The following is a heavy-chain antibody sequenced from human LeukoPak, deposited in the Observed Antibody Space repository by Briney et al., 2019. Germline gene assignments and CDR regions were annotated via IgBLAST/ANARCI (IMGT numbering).Heavy chain of an antibody. CDR1: GFSFCDSG. J-gene: IGHJ4*02. Sequence: GGSLRLSCTASGFSFCDSGLSWVRQAPGEGLGWVGFITSKDNGGTTVYAASVKGRFTISRGDSKSIAYLQMNSLKTEDTALYYCTVFDYWGQGTLVTVSS. V-gene: IGHV3-49*04. CDR2: ITSKDNGGTT. CDR3: TVFDY.